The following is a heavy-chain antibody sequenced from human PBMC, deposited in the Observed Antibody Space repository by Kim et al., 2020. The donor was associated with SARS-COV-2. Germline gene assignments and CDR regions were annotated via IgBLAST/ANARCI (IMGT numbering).Heavy chain of an antibody. J-gene: IGHJ6*02. CDR3: AREGGVGGYYYYGMDV. D-gene: IGHD3-3*01. V-gene: IGHV3-53*01. Sequence: SVKGRFTISRDNSKNTLYLQMNSLRAEDTAVYYCAREGGVGGYYYYGMDVWGQGTTVTVSS.